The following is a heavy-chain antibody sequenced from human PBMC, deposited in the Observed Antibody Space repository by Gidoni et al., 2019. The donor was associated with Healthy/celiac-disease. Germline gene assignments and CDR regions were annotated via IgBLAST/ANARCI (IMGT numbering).Heavy chain of an antibody. D-gene: IGHD6-13*01. CDR1: GSTFTSYV. Sequence: QVQLVQSGSEVTKPGASGKVSSKSSGSTFTSYVISWLRKAPGQGLEWMGWISASNGNTNDAQKLQGRVTMTTDTSTSTAYMELRSLRSDDTAVYYCASHISAADGEGEPNDAFDIWGQGTMVTGSS. CDR2: ISASNGNT. CDR3: ASHISAADGEGEPNDAFDI. V-gene: IGHV1-18*01. J-gene: IGHJ3*02.